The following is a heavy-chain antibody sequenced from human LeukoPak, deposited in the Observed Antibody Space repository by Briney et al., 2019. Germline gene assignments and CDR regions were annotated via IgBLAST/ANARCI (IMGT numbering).Heavy chain of an antibody. CDR3: AGVYDASGYYRTPIDK. V-gene: IGHV3-23*01. D-gene: IGHD3-3*01. J-gene: IGHJ4*02. CDR2: ISGSGGST. CDR1: GFTFSSYA. Sequence: PGGSLRLSCAASGFTFSSYAMSWVRQAPGKGLEWVSAISGSGGSTYYADSVKGRFTISRDNSKNSVHLQMNTLRDEDTAIYFCAGVYDASGYYRTPIDKWGQGTLVAVAS.